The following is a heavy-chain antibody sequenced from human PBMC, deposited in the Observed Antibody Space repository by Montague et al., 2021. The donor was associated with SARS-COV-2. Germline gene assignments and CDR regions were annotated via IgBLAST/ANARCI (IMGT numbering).Heavy chain of an antibody. D-gene: IGHD2-15*01. CDR2: IYYSGST. V-gene: IGHV4-39*01. Sequence: SQTLSLTCTVSGGSISSSSYYWGWIRQPPGKGLEWIGSIYYSGSTYYNPSLESRVTISVDTSKNQFSLKLSSVTAADTAVYYCARSGRQRGHTTFDYWGQGTLVTVSS. CDR1: GGSISSSSYY. CDR3: ARSGRQRGHTTFDY. J-gene: IGHJ4*02.